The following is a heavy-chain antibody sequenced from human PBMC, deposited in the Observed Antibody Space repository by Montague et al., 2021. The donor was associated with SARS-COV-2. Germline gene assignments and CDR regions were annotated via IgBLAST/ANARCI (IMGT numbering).Heavy chain of an antibody. CDR2: ISYDGSNK. Sequence: SLRLSCAASGFTFSSYAIHWVRQAPGKGLEWVTIISYDGSNKYYADSVKGRFTNSRDNSKNTLYLQMNSLRAEDTAVYYCARGGVDYGMDVWGQGTTVTVSS. CDR1: GFTFSSYA. D-gene: IGHD3-10*01. J-gene: IGHJ6*02. V-gene: IGHV3-30-3*01. CDR3: ARGGVDYGMDV.